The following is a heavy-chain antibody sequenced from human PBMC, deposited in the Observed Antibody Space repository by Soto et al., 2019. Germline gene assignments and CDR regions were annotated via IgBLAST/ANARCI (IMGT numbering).Heavy chain of an antibody. J-gene: IGHJ4*02. D-gene: IGHD6-6*01. CDR3: AHRKQFGRDFDY. Sequence: QLNLKESGPTLVKPTQTLTLTCTFSGFSLSTSGVGVGWIRQPPGKVLEWLALIYWDDDKRYSPSLKSRLTITKDTAKNQVVLTMTNMDPVDTATYYCAHRKQFGRDFDYWGQGTLFTVSS. V-gene: IGHV2-5*02. CDR1: GFSLSTSGVG. CDR2: IYWDDDK.